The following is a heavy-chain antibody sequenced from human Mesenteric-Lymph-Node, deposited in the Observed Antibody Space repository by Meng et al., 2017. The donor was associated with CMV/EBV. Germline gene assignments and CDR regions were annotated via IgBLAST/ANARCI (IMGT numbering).Heavy chain of an antibody. V-gene: IGHV4-59*01. CDR3: ARNWNDLYHYYGMDV. CDR1: GGSISSYY. J-gene: IGHJ6*02. Sequence: SETLSLTCTVSGGSISSYYWSWTRQPPGKGPEWIGYIHYSGYTNSNPSLKSRVTISVDTSTNQFSLKLRSVTAADTAVYYCARNWNDLYHYYGMDVWGQGTTVTVSS. CDR2: IHYSGYT. D-gene: IGHD1-1*01.